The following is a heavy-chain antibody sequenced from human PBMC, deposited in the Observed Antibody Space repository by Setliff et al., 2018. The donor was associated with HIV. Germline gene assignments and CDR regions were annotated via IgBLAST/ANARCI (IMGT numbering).Heavy chain of an antibody. Sequence: SETLSLTCAVYGGSFNDYYWTWIRQPPGKGLEWIGEIDHSGSTKYHASLKSRVTISIDTSKNQISLKLSSVTAADTAVYYCARHSPSDYWGQGTLVTVPQ. V-gene: IGHV4-34*01. J-gene: IGHJ4*02. CDR1: GGSFNDYY. CDR3: ARHSPSDY. CDR2: IDHSGST.